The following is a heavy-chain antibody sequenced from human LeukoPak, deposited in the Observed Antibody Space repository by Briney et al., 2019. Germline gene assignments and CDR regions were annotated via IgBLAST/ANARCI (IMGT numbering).Heavy chain of an antibody. CDR1: GLSFSSYW. D-gene: IGHD6-13*01. V-gene: IGHV3-74*01. J-gene: IGHJ4*02. Sequence: GGSLRLSCAASGLSFSSYWMHWVRQAPGKGLVWVSHINTDGSSTDYADSVKGRFTISRDNAKNTLYLQMNSLRAEDTAVYYCARRTYISAAGHFDYWGQGTLVTVSS. CDR2: INTDGSST. CDR3: ARRTYISAAGHFDY.